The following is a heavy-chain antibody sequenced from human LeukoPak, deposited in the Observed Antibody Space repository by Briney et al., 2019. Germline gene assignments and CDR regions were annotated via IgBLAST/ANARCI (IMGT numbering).Heavy chain of an antibody. CDR1: GYSISSGYY. CDR2: IYHSGST. Sequence: SETLSLTCTVSGYSISSGYYWGWIRPPPGKGLEWIGSIYHSGSTYYNPSLKGRVTISVDTSKNQFSLKLSSLTAADTAVYYCARAVLYWGQGTLVTVSS. CDR3: ARAVLY. V-gene: IGHV4-38-2*02. J-gene: IGHJ4*02. D-gene: IGHD3-10*01.